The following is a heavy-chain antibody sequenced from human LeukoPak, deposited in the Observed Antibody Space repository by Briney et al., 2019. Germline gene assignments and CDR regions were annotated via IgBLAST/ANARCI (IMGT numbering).Heavy chain of an antibody. CDR1: GFTFSSYG. D-gene: IGHD6-13*01. Sequence: PGRSLRLSCAASGFTFSSYGMHWVRQAPGKGLEWVAVISYDGSNKYYADSVKGRFTISRDNSKNTLYLQINSLRAEDTAIYYCAKAPMEDSWYIHFDYWGQGTLVTVSS. V-gene: IGHV3-30*18. CDR2: ISYDGSNK. CDR3: AKAPMEDSWYIHFDY. J-gene: IGHJ4*02.